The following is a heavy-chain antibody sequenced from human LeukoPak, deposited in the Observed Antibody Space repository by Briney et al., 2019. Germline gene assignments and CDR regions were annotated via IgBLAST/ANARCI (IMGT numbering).Heavy chain of an antibody. J-gene: IGHJ4*02. CDR3: ARAPHYDILSGYCYFDY. CDR2: ISSSSSYI. V-gene: IGHV3-21*01. Sequence: PGGSLRLSCAASGFTFSSHSMNWVRQAPGKGLEWVSSISSSSSYIYYADSVKGRFTISRDNAKNSLYLQMNSLRAEDTAVYYCARAPHYDILSGYCYFDYWGQGTLVTVSS. D-gene: IGHD3-9*01. CDR1: GFTFSSHS.